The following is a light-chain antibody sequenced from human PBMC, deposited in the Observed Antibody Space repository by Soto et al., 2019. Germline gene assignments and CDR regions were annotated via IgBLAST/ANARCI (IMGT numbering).Light chain of an antibody. CDR1: SSDVGGYNY. CDR2: DVS. Sequence: LTQPASVSGFPGQSITISCTGTSSDVGGYNYVSWYQQHPGKAPKLMIYDVSNRPSGVSNRFSGSKSGNTASLTISGLQAEDEADYYCSSYTSSSTYVFGTGTKVTLL. J-gene: IGLJ1*01. CDR3: SSYTSSSTYV. V-gene: IGLV2-14*01.